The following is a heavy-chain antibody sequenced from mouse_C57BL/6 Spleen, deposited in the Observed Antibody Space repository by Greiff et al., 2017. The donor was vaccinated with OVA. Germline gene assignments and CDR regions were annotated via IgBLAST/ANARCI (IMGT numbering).Heavy chain of an antibody. CDR3: TRSASSGPYYFDY. D-gene: IGHD3-2*02. CDR2: IDPETGGT. CDR1: GYTFTDYE. J-gene: IGHJ2*01. Sequence: VKLMESGAELVRPGASVTLSCKASGYTFTDYEMHWVKQTPVHGLEWIGAIDPETGGTAYNQKFKGKAILTADKSSSTAYRGLPSLTSEDSAVYYCTRSASSGPYYFDYWGQGTTLTVSS. V-gene: IGHV1-15*01.